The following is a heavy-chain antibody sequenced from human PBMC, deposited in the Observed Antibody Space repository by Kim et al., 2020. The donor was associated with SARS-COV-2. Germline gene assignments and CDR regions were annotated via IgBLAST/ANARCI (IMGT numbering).Heavy chain of an antibody. V-gene: IGHV4-34*01. CDR1: GGSFSGYY. J-gene: IGHJ4*02. CDR3: ARGAGHEAARRKYYFDY. CDR2: INHSGST. D-gene: IGHD6-6*01. Sequence: SETLSLTCAVYGGSFSGYYWSWIRQPPGKGLEWIGEINHSGSTNYNPSLKSRVTISVDTSKNQFSLKLSSVTAADTAVYYCARGAGHEAARRKYYFDYWGQGTLVTVSS.